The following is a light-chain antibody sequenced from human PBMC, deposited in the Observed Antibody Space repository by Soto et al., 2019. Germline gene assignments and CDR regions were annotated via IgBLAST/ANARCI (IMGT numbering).Light chain of an antibody. V-gene: IGKV3-20*01. CDR2: GAS. CDR1: QSVSSSY. J-gene: IGKJ3*01. CDR3: QQKGT. Sequence: EIVLTQSPGTLSLSPGERATLSCRASQSVSSSYLAWYQQKPGQAPRLLIYGASSRATGIPDRFSGSGSGTEFTLTISRLEPEDFAVYYCQQKGTFGPGTKVDIK.